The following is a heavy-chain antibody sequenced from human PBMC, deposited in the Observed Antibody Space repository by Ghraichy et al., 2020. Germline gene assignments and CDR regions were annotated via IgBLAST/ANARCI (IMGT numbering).Heavy chain of an antibody. J-gene: IGHJ6*02. CDR2: INHSGST. Sequence: SETLSLTCAVYGGSFSGYYWSWIRQPPGKGLEWIGEINHSGSTNYNPSLKSRVTISVDTSKNQFSLKLSSVTAADTAVYYCARAGAAAGTAYYFGMDVWGQGTTVTVSS. D-gene: IGHD6-13*01. CDR1: GGSFSGYY. CDR3: ARAGAAAGTAYYFGMDV. V-gene: IGHV4-34*01.